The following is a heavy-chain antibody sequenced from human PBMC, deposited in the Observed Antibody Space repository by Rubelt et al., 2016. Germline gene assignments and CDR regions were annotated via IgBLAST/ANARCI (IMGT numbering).Heavy chain of an antibody. CDR3: TSPARADLQGGYYYGMDV. J-gene: IGHJ6*02. CDR2: IRSKANSYAT. D-gene: IGHD1-1*01. CDR1: GFTFSGSA. V-gene: IGHV3-73*01. Sequence: EVQLVESGGGLVQPGGSLKLSCAASGFTFSGSAMHWVRQASGKGLEWVGRIRSKANSYATAYAASVKGRFTISRDDSKNTAYLQMNSLKTEDTAVYYCTSPARADLQGGYYYGMDVWGQGTTVTVSS.